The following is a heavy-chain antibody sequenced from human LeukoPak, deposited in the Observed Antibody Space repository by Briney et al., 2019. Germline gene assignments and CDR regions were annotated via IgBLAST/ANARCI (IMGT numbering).Heavy chain of an antibody. CDR3: ARVGEGGSFDY. CDR1: GFTFSTYS. J-gene: IGHJ4*02. Sequence: GGSLRLSCAASGFTFSTYSMNWVRQAPGKGLEWVSSISSSSSFIYYADSVKGRFTISRDNAENSLYLQMNSLRAEDTAVYYCARVGEGGSFDYWGQGTLVTVSS. CDR2: ISSSSSFI. D-gene: IGHD1-26*01. V-gene: IGHV3-21*01.